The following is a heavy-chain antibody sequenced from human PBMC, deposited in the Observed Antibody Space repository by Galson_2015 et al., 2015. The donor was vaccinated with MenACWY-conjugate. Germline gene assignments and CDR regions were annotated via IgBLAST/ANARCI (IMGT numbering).Heavy chain of an antibody. CDR1: GFTFRNYW. CDR3: ARGHYGMDV. V-gene: IGHV3-7*03. Sequence: LRLSCAVSGFTFRNYWMTWVRQAPGKGLEWVASIKKDGSEKYYVDSVKGRFTISRDNTKNSMYLEMNSLRAGDTAVYYCARGHYGMDVWGQGTTVTASS. CDR2: IKKDGSEK. J-gene: IGHJ6*02.